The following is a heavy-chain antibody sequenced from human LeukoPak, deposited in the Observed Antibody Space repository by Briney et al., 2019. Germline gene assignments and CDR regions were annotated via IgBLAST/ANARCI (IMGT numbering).Heavy chain of an antibody. CDR3: ARVYSSGWNWFDP. J-gene: IGHJ5*02. CDR2: ISSSGTTI. D-gene: IGHD6-19*01. V-gene: IGHV3-11*01. CDR1: RFTSRNYS. Sequence: KPGGSLRLSRAASRFTSRNYSMSWIRQPPGKGLEWISYISSSGTTIYYADSVKGRFTISRDNAKNSLYLEMDSLRAEDTAVYHCARVYSSGWNWFDPWGQGTLVTVSS.